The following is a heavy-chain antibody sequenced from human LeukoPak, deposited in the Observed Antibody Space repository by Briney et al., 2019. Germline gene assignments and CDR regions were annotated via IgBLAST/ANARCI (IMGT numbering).Heavy chain of an antibody. Sequence: GASVKVSCKASGYTFTGYYMHWVRQAPGQGLEWMGWINPNSGGTNYAQKFQGRVTMTRDTSISTAYMELSRLRSDDTAVYYCARASDQTYYYDSSGYYSGWGQGTLVTVSS. J-gene: IGHJ4*02. CDR2: INPNSGGT. CDR1: GYTFTGYY. D-gene: IGHD3-22*01. V-gene: IGHV1-2*02. CDR3: ARASDQTYYYDSSGYYSG.